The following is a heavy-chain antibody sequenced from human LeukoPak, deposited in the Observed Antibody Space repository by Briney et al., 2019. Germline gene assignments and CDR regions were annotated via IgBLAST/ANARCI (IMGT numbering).Heavy chain of an antibody. D-gene: IGHD3-10*01. V-gene: IGHV3-30-3*01. Sequence: GGSLRLSCAASGFTFSSYAMHWVRQAPGKGLEWVAVISYDGSEKYYADSVKGRFTISRDSSKNTLYLQMNSLRAEDTAVYYCARDSEGRYYGSGSYYTFDSWGQGILVTVSS. CDR2: ISYDGSEK. CDR3: ARDSEGRYYGSGSYYTFDS. CDR1: GFTFSSYA. J-gene: IGHJ4*02.